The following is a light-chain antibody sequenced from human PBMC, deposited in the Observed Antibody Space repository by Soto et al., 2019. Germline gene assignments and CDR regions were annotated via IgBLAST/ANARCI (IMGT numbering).Light chain of an antibody. J-gene: IGKJ1*01. CDR3: QQYGCSPRT. CDR1: QSISSNF. V-gene: IGKV3-20*01. Sequence: EIVLTQSPGTLSLSPGEGATLSCRASQSISSNFLAWYQQKRGQAPRLLIHGASTRATGIPDRFSGSGSGTDFTLTITRLEPEDFAVYYCQQYGCSPRTFGQGTKVEVK. CDR2: GAS.